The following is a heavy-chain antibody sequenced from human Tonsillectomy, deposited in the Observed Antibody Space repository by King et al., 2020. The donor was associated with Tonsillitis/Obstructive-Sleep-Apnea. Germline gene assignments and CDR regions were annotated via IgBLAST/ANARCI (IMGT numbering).Heavy chain of an antibody. Sequence: VQLVQSGPEVKKPGASVKVSCKASGYTFTSYYMHWLRQAPGQGLEWMGIINPIGGSTDYAQKFQGRVTMTRDTSTSTVYMELSRLRSEDTAVYYCARPFAGYSYGRLDYWGQGTLVTVSS. CDR2: INPIGGST. J-gene: IGHJ4*02. CDR1: GYTFTSYY. CDR3: ARPFAGYSYGRLDY. V-gene: IGHV1-46*01. D-gene: IGHD5-18*01.